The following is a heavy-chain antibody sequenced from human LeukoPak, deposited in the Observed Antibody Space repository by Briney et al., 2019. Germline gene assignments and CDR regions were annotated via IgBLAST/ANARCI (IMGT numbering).Heavy chain of an antibody. CDR2: IYPGDSDT. J-gene: IGHJ4*02. CDR3: ARLLDGGELYYGSGSDFDY. CDR1: GYSFTSYW. D-gene: IGHD3-10*01. Sequence: GESLKISCKGSGYSFTSYWISWVRQMPGKGLEWMGIIYPGDSDTRYSPSFQGQVTISADKSISTAYLQWSSLKASDTAMYYCARLLDGGELYYGSGSDFDYWGQGTLVTVSS. V-gene: IGHV5-51*01.